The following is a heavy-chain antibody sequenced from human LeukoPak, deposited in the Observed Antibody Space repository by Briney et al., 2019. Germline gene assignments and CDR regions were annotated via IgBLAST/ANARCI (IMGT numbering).Heavy chain of an antibody. CDR2: IYYSGST. CDR3: ARAVYDSSGYYYGRILDY. D-gene: IGHD3-22*01. J-gene: IGHJ4*02. Sequence: KSSETLSLTCTVSGGSIRSGGYYWSWIRQPPGKGLEWIGYIYYSGSTNYNPSLKSRVTISVDTSKNQFSLKLSSVTAADTAVYYCARAVYDSSGYYYGRILDYWGQGTLVTVSS. V-gene: IGHV4-61*08. CDR1: GGSIRSGGYY.